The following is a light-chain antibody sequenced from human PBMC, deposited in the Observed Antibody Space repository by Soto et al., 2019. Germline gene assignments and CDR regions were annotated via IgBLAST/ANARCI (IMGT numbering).Light chain of an antibody. CDR1: QGIRND. V-gene: IGKV1-6*01. CDR2: AAS. Sequence: AIQMTQSPSSLSASVGDRVTITCRASQGIRNDLGWYQQKPWKAPKLLIYAASSLQSGVPSRFSGSGSGTDFTLTISGLQPEDFGTFYCHQSYSSWTFGQGTKVDIK. CDR3: HQSYSSWT. J-gene: IGKJ1*01.